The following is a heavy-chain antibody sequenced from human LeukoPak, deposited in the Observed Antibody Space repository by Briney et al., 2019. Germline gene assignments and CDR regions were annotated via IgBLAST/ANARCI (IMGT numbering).Heavy chain of an antibody. CDR3: ARGRYSSSWLNYYYYYMDV. CDR1: GGSFSGYY. CDR2: INHSGST. V-gene: IGHV4-34*01. Sequence: PSETLSLTCAVYGGSFSGYYWSWIRQPPGKGLEWIGEINHSGSTNYNPSLKSRVTISVDTSKNQFSLKLSSVTAADTAVYYCARGRYSSSWLNYYYYYMDVWGKGTTVTVSS. J-gene: IGHJ6*03. D-gene: IGHD6-13*01.